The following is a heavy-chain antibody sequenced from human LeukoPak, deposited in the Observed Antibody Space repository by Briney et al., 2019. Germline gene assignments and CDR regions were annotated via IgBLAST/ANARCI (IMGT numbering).Heavy chain of an antibody. D-gene: IGHD6-19*01. CDR2: IWYDGSNK. J-gene: IGHJ4*02. Sequence: PGGSLRLSCAASGFTFSVYSMTWVRQAPGKGLEWVAVIWYDGSNKYYADSVKGRFTISRDHSKNTLYLQMKSLRAEDTAVYYCARELEIAVAGTLGYWGQGTLVTVSS. CDR1: GFTFSVYS. V-gene: IGHV3-33*08. CDR3: ARELEIAVAGTLGY.